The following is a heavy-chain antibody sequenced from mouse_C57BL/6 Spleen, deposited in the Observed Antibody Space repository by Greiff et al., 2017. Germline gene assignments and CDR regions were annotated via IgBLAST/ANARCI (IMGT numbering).Heavy chain of an antibody. Sequence: VQLQQSGAELVRPGASVTLSCKASGYTFTDYEMHWVKQTPVHGLEWIGAIYPGTGGTAYNQKFKGKAILTADKSSSTAYMELRSLTSEDSAVDYCTSNYGLDYWGQGTTLTVSS. V-gene: IGHV1-15*01. CDR3: TSNYGLDY. D-gene: IGHD1-1*02. J-gene: IGHJ2*01. CDR1: GYTFTDYE. CDR2: IYPGTGGT.